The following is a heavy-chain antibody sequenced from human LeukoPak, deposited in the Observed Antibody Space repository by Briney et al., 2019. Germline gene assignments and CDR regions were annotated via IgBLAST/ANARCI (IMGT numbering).Heavy chain of an antibody. D-gene: IGHD6-19*01. CDR1: GFTLSSYT. CDR2: ISYDGVTK. V-gene: IGHV3-30*09. CDR3: GGPSWGSNGWYPIDY. J-gene: IGHJ4*02. Sequence: GGSLRLSCAVSGFTLSSYTMRWVRQAPGKGLEWLALISYDGVTKFYADAVRGRFAISRDSSKNTMYLQMNNLRADDTAMYYCGGPSWGSNGWYPIDYWGQGNMVTVSS.